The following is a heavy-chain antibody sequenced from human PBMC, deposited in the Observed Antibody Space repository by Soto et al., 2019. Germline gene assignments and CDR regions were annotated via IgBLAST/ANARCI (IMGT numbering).Heavy chain of an antibody. J-gene: IGHJ4*02. CDR3: ARDVGFDYVN. Sequence: EVQLVESGGGLVQPGGSLRISCAGSGFSIASYWMSWVRQAPGKGLEWVATTKEDGSEIYSVDSVRGRFTISRDNAENSLYLQMNSLSAEDTAVYFCARDVGFDYVNWGQGTLVTVSS. D-gene: IGHD3-16*01. CDR2: TKEDGSEI. V-gene: IGHV3-7*01. CDR1: GFSIASYW.